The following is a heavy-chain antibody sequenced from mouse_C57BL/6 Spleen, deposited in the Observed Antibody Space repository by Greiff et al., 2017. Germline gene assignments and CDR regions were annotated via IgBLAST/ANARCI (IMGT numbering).Heavy chain of an antibody. CDR2: IDPEDGET. D-gene: IGHD2-4*01. Sequence: EVQLQQSGAELVKPGASVKLSCTASGFNIKDYYMHWVKQRTEQGLEWIGRIDPEDGETKYAPKFQGKATLTADTSSNTAYLQLSSLTSEDTAVYYCARSKDYDEFAYWGQGTLVTVSA. CDR3: ARSKDYDEFAY. J-gene: IGHJ3*01. CDR1: GFNIKDYY. V-gene: IGHV14-2*01.